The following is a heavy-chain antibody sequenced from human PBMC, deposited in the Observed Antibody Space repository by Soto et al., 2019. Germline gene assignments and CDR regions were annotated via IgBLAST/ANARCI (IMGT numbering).Heavy chain of an antibody. CDR1: GFTFSRFS. CDR3: ARDHGMFLSYYYYGMDV. D-gene: IGHD3-10*02. V-gene: IGHV3-30-3*01. J-gene: IGHJ6*02. CDR2: ISYDGNNK. Sequence: GGSLRLSCAASGFTFSRFSMHWVRQAPGKGLAWVAVISYDGNNKHFAESVKGRFSISRDDSKNTVYLEMNNLRGDDSAVYYCARDHGMFLSYYYYGMDVWGRGTTVTVSS.